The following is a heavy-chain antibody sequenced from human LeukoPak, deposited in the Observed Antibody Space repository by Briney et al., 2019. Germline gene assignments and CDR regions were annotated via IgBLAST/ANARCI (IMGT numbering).Heavy chain of an antibody. Sequence: SETLSLTCTVSGGSINVFYWSWIRQPAGKGLQWIGRISTSGSTNYNPSLKSRVTISVDTSKNQFSLKLSSVTAADTAVYYCARGRRDGYNWYYFDYWGQGTLVTVSS. CDR2: ISTSGST. V-gene: IGHV4-4*07. J-gene: IGHJ4*02. CDR3: ARGRRDGYNWYYFDY. CDR1: GGSINVFY. D-gene: IGHD5-24*01.